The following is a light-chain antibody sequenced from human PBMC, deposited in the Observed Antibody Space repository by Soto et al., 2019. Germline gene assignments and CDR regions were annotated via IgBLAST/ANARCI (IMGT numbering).Light chain of an antibody. CDR3: QQSYSTPLYT. CDR1: QNIGRY. V-gene: IGKV1-39*01. J-gene: IGKJ2*01. Sequence: DIQLTQSPSSLSASVGDRVTITCRASQNIGRYLNWYQQKPGKAPNLLIYTSSTLQSGVPSRFSGSGSGTDFTLTISSLQPEDFASYYCQQSYSTPLYTFGQGTKVDIK. CDR2: TSS.